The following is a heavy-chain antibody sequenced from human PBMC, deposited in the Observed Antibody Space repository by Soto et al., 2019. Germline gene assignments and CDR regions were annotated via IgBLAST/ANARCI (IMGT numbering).Heavy chain of an antibody. Sequence: GGSLRLSCSASGFTFSSYAMHWVRQAPGKGLEYVSAISSNGGSTYYADSVKGRFTISRDNSKNTLYLQMSSLRAEDTAVYYCVKDGGVDCGGVCYGHANYFDYWGQGTLVTVSS. V-gene: IGHV3-64D*08. CDR2: ISSNGGST. J-gene: IGHJ4*02. CDR3: VKDGGVDCGGVCYGHANYFDY. D-gene: IGHD2-21*02. CDR1: GFTFSSYA.